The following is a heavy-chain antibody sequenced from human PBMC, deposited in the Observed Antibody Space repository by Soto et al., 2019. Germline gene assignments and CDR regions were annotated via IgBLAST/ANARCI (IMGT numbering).Heavy chain of an antibody. J-gene: IGHJ5*02. Sequence: EVQLVESGGGLVQPGGSLRLSCAASGFTFSSYSINWVRQAPGKGLEWVSYISSSSSTIYYADSVKGRFTISRDYAKNSLYLQMNSLRDEDTAVYYCARDVVVVVAAPYNWFDPWGQGTLVTVAS. V-gene: IGHV3-48*02. CDR1: GFTFSSYS. D-gene: IGHD2-15*01. CDR3: ARDVVVVVAAPYNWFDP. CDR2: ISSSSSTI.